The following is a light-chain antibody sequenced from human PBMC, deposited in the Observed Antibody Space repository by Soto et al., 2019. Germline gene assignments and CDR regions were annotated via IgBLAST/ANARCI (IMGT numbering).Light chain of an antibody. CDR2: KAS. CDR3: QQYNSYSPYT. CDR1: QSISTY. J-gene: IGKJ2*01. Sequence: DIQMTQSPSTLSASVGDRVTITCRASQSISTYLAWYQQKPGNAPKLLIYKASNLPSGVPSRFSGSGSGTEFTLTISSLQPDDFATYYCQQYNSYSPYTFGQGTNLEIK. V-gene: IGKV1-5*03.